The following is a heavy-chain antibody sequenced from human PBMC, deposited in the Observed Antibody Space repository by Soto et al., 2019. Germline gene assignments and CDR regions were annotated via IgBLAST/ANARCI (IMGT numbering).Heavy chain of an antibody. Sequence: QVQLVQSGAEVKKPGSSVKVSCKASGGTFSSYTISWVRQAPGQGLEWMGRIIPILGIANYAQKFQGRVTITADKSTSTADMELSSLRYEDTAVYYCARDVLGYFDSHSSSYGMDVWGQGTTVTVSS. CDR3: ARDVLGYFDSHSSSYGMDV. D-gene: IGHD3-9*01. CDR1: GGTFSSYT. V-gene: IGHV1-69*08. J-gene: IGHJ6*02. CDR2: IIPILGIA.